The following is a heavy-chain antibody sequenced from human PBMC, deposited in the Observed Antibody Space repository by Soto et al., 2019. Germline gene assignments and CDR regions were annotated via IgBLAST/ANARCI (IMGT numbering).Heavy chain of an antibody. CDR3: ARGYQPILPFDF. J-gene: IGHJ4*02. CDR1: GNTLSSYA. Sequence: QVQLVQSGAEVKKPGSSVKVSCKASGNTLSSYAFTWLRQAPGKGFELMGTIIPILRTTEYEQKFQGRVTITADESTTTVYMELSGLTSGDTGIYFCARGYQPILPFDFWGQGTLVTVSS. V-gene: IGHV1-69*11. D-gene: IGHD2-15*01. CDR2: IIPILRTT.